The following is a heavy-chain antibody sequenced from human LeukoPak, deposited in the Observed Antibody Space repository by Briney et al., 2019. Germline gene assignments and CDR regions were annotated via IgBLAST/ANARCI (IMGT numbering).Heavy chain of an antibody. V-gene: IGHV1-69*04. J-gene: IGHJ4*02. CDR1: GGTFSSYA. D-gene: IGHD2-2*01. Sequence: ASVKVSCKASGGTFSSYAISWVRQAPGQGLEWMGRIIPILGIANYAQKFQGRVTITADKSTSTAYKELSSLRSEDTAVYYCARDGTLVVPAAIDYWGQGTLVTVSS. CDR2: IIPILGIA. CDR3: ARDGTLVVPAAIDY.